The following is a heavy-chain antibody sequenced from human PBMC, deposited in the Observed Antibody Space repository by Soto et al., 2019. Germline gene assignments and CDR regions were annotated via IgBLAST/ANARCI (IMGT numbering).Heavy chain of an antibody. Sequence: GGSLTLSCAASGVTFSGSAMHWVRQTSWKGLEWSGLIRSKTNNYATLYGASVSGRFPISRDDSKNTAYLQMNSLKTEDTAVYYCANDREQQLPPLGFDIWGQGTLVTVSS. V-gene: IGHV3-73*01. D-gene: IGHD6-13*01. CDR3: ANDREQQLPPLGFDI. CDR1: GVTFSGSA. J-gene: IGHJ3*02. CDR2: IRSKTNNYAT.